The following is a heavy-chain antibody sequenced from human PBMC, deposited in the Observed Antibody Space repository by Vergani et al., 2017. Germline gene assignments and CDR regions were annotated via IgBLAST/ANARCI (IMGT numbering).Heavy chain of an antibody. CDR2: NYHSGST. CDR1: GDSISSGYY. CDR3: ARLGYSYGYVDY. Sequence: QVQLQESGPGLVKPSETLSLTCAVSGDSISSGYYWGWFRQPPGKGLEWIGSNYHSGSTYYNPSLKSRVTISVDKSKNQFPLKLSSVTAADTAVYYCARLGYSYGYVDYWGQGTLVTVSS. D-gene: IGHD5-18*01. V-gene: IGHV4-38-2*01. J-gene: IGHJ4*02.